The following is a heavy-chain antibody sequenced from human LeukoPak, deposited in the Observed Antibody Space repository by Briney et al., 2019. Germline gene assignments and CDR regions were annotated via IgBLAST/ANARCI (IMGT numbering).Heavy chain of an antibody. J-gene: IGHJ4*02. Sequence: GGSLRLSCAASGFTFSSYAMSWIRQAPGKGLEWVSAISGSGGSTYYADSVKGRFTISRDNSKNTLYLQMNSLRAEDTAVYYCAKFSSSSRGYYFDYWGQGTLVTVSS. D-gene: IGHD6-6*01. CDR1: GFTFSSYA. CDR2: ISGSGGST. V-gene: IGHV3-23*01. CDR3: AKFSSSSRGYYFDY.